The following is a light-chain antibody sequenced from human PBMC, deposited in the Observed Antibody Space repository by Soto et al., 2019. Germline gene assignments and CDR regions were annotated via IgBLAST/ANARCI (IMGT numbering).Light chain of an antibody. J-gene: IGLJ2*01. V-gene: IGLV2-11*01. CDR2: DVS. CDR3: SSYAGSYTHVV. CDR1: SSDVGGYNY. Sequence: QSALTQPRSVSGSPGQSVTISCTGTSSDVGGYNYVSWYQQHPGKAPKLMIYDVSKRPSGVPDRFSGSQSGNTASLTIYGLQAEDEADYYCSSYAGSYTHVVFGGGTKVTVL.